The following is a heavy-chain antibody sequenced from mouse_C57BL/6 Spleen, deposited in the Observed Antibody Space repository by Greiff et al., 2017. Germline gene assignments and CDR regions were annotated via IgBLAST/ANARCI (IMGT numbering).Heavy chain of an antibody. CDR1: GFTFSSYA. CDR3: TRKEGAGTSYFDY. J-gene: IGHJ2*01. V-gene: IGHV5-9-1*02. Sequence: EVKLVESGEGLVKPGGSLKLSCAASGFTFSSYAMSWVRQTPEKRLEWVAYISSGGDYIYYADTVKGRFTISRDNARNTLYLQMSSLKSEDTAMYYCTRKEGAGTSYFDYGGQGTTLTVSS. D-gene: IGHD4-1*01. CDR2: ISSGGDYI.